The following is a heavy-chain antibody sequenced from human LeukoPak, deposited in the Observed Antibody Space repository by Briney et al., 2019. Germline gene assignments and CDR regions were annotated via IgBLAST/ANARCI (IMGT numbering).Heavy chain of an antibody. CDR2: IWYDGSNK. J-gene: IGHJ4*02. Sequence: GGSLRLSCAASGFTFSSYGMHWVRQAQGKGLEWVAVIWYDGSNKYYADSVKGRFTISRDNSKNTLYLQMNSLRAEDTAVYYCAKDRTLAAAGTDVDYWGQGTLVTVSS. CDR3: AKDRTLAAAGTDVDY. V-gene: IGHV3-33*06. CDR1: GFTFSSYG. D-gene: IGHD6-13*01.